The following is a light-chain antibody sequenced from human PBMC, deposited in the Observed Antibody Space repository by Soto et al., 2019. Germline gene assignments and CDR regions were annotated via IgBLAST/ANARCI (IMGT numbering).Light chain of an antibody. J-gene: IGLJ1*01. CDR3: GTWDTSLTTYV. V-gene: IGLV1-51*01. Sequence: QSVLTQPPSVSAAPGQKVTISCSGSSSNIGNNYVSWYQQLPGTAPKLLIYDNSKRPSGIPDRFSGSKSGTSATLGITGLQTGDEADYYCGTWDTSLTTYVFATGTKVTVL. CDR1: SSNIGNNY. CDR2: DNS.